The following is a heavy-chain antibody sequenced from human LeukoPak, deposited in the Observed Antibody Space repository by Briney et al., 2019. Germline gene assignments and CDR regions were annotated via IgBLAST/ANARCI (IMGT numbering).Heavy chain of an antibody. D-gene: IGHD3-10*01. CDR2: TYYRSKWYN. CDR3: ARVSSYGSGSIYSTFYYGMDV. Sequence: SQTLSLTCAISGDSVSSNSAAWNWIRQSPSRGLEWLGRTYYRSKWYNDYAVSVKNRITINPDTSKNQFSLQLNSVTPEDTAVYYCARVSSYGSGSIYSTFYYGMDVWGKGTTVTVSS. J-gene: IGHJ6*04. V-gene: IGHV6-1*01. CDR1: GDSVSSNSAA.